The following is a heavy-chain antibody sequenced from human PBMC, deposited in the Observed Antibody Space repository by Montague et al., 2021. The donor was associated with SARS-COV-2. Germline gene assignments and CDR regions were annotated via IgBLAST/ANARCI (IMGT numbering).Heavy chain of an antibody. D-gene: IGHD3-22*01. J-gene: IGHJ2*01. Sequence: SETLSLTCTVSVGSINNSYWSWIRQPTGKGLEWIGYIYYRGSTNYNPSLETRVIISVDPAKNQFSLKLNSVTAADTAVYYCARHPPGHYDRSGIYKLYWYFDVWGRGTLVTVSS. CDR2: IYYRGST. CDR3: ARHPPGHYDRSGIYKLYWYFDV. V-gene: IGHV4-59*08. CDR1: VGSINNSY.